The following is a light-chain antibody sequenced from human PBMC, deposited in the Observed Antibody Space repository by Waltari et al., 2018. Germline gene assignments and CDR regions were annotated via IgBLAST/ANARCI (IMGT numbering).Light chain of an antibody. CDR1: QTILYRFNNKNS. Sequence: DIVMTQSPDSLAVSLGERATLNCKSSQTILYRFNNKNSLAWYQQTPGQPPKLLIYWASTRESGVPDRFSGTGSGTDFNLTISSLQAEDVAVYYCQQYFSTPLTFGGGTKVEI. V-gene: IGKV4-1*01. J-gene: IGKJ4*01. CDR2: WAS. CDR3: QQYFSTPLT.